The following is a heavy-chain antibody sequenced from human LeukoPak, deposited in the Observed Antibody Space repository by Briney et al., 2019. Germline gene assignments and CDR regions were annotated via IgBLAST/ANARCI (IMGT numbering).Heavy chain of an antibody. CDR3: ARETVPAVKICYMDV. Sequence: SQTLSLTCSVSGASIISGAYYWTWIRQPAGRGLEWIGRIYTSGSAYYNPSLKSRVTISVDTSKNQFSLKLDSVTAADTAVFYCARETVPAVKICYMDVWGKGTTVTVSS. J-gene: IGHJ6*03. CDR1: GASIISGAYY. CDR2: IYTSGSA. D-gene: IGHD2-2*01. V-gene: IGHV4-61*02.